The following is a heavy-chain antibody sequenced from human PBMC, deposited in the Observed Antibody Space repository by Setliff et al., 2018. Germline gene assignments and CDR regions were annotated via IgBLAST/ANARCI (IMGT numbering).Heavy chain of an antibody. CDR1: GFTFCTYW. Sequence: GGSLRLSCAASGFTFCTYWMSWVRQTPGKGLEWVANIKQDGRDIKYVDSVKGRFTIPRDNAKNSLYLQRNNLRAEDTAVYYCARDGVFYAMDFWGQGTTVTVSS. CDR2: IKQDGRDI. J-gene: IGHJ6*02. CDR3: ARDGVFYAMDF. D-gene: IGHD3-10*01. V-gene: IGHV3-7*01.